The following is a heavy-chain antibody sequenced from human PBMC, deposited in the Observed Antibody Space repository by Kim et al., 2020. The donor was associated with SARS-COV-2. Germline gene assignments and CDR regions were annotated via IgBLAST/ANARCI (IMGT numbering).Heavy chain of an antibody. Sequence: SETLSLTCAVSGGSISSSNWWSWVRQPPGKGLEWIGEIYHSGSTNYNPSLKSRVTISVDKSKNQFSLKLSSVTAADTAVYYCARDNGDYYTPDAFDIWGQGTMVTVSS. CDR1: GGSISSSNW. V-gene: IGHV4-4*02. CDR3: ARDNGDYYTPDAFDI. CDR2: IYHSGST. J-gene: IGHJ3*02. D-gene: IGHD4-17*01.